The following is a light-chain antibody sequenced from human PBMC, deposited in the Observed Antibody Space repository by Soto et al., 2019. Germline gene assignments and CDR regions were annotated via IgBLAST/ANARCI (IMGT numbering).Light chain of an antibody. V-gene: IGKV3-15*01. CDR2: GAS. CDR1: QSVSSN. CDR3: QQYNNWPPWWT. Sequence: EIVMTQSPATLSVSPGERATLSCRASQSVSSNLAWYQQKPGQAPRLLIYGASTRATGIPARFSGSGSGTEFTLTNSSLQSEDFAVYYCQQYNNWPPWWTFGQGTKVEIK. J-gene: IGKJ1*01.